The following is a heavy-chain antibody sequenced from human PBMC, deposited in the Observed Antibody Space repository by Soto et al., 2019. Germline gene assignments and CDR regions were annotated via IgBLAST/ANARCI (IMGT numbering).Heavy chain of an antibody. Sequence: GESLKISCKGSGYSFTSYWIGWVRQMPGKGLEWMGIIYPGDSDTRYSPSFQGQVTISADKSISTAYLRWSSLKASDTAMYYCARHSAYDYGDHGAIRMDVSGQGTTVTVSS. J-gene: IGHJ6*02. CDR1: GYSFTSYW. D-gene: IGHD4-17*01. V-gene: IGHV5-51*01. CDR2: IYPGDSDT. CDR3: ARHSAYDYGDHGAIRMDV.